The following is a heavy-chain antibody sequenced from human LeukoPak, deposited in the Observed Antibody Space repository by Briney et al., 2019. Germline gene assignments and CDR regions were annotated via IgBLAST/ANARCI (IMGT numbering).Heavy chain of an antibody. Sequence: GESLKISWKGSGYSFTSYWIGWVRQMPGKGLEWMGIIYPNASDTRYSPSFRGQVTISADKSITTAYLQWNSLKASDTAMYYCALSSGAYNSAGYLDYWGQGALVTVSS. V-gene: IGHV5-51*01. CDR1: GYSFTSYW. CDR3: ALSSGAYNSAGYLDY. J-gene: IGHJ4*02. CDR2: IYPNASDT. D-gene: IGHD2-15*01.